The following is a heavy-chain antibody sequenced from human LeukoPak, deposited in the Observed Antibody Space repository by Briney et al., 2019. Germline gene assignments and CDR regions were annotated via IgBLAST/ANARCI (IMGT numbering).Heavy chain of an antibody. CDR1: GYTFTSYY. D-gene: IGHD2-15*01. CDR3: ARTPVARTPRSYYYYYMDV. V-gene: IGHV1-8*03. Sequence: ASVKVSCKASGYTFTSYYINWVRQATGQGLEWMGWMNPNSGNTGYAQKFQGRVTITRNTSISTAYMELSSLRSEDTAVYYCARTPVARTPRSYYYYYMDVWGKGTTVTVSS. J-gene: IGHJ6*03. CDR2: MNPNSGNT.